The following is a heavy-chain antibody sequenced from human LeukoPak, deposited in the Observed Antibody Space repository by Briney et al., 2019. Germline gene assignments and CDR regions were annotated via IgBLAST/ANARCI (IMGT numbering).Heavy chain of an antibody. CDR3: ARLRPSGTSDY. Sequence: SETLSLTCSVSGDSMNNYYWNWIRQPPGKGLEWIGYIYYSGSAKYNPSVKSRVTISVDTSKNQFSLKLSSVTAADTAVYFCARLRPSGTSDYWGQGTLVTVSS. J-gene: IGHJ4*02. CDR1: GDSMNNYY. D-gene: IGHD3-10*01. CDR2: IYYSGSA. V-gene: IGHV4-59*01.